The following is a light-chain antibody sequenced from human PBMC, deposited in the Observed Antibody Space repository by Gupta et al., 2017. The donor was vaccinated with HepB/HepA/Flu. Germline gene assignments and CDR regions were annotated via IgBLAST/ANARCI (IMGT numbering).Light chain of an antibody. V-gene: IGLV1-51*02. CDR1: SSNIGNNY. CDR3: GTWERSRSAGGV. CDR2: ENN. Sequence: QSVLTQPPSVSAAPGQKVTISCSGSSSNIGNNYVSWYQQLPGTAPNLLIYENNKRPSERPDRVSGSKSGTSATMGITGLQTGEEADYYCGTWERSRSAGGVFGTGTKVTVL. J-gene: IGLJ1*01.